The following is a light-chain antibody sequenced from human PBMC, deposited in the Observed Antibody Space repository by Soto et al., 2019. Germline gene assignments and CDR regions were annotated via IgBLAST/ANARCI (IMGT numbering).Light chain of an antibody. Sequence: QAVVTQSPSASASLGASVRLTCTLSSAHSSYAIAWHQQQPEKGPRYLMKVDSDGSHIKGDGIPDRFSGSSSGAERYLTISSLQSEDEADYYCQTWGTGTWVFGGGTKLTVL. CDR1: SAHSSYA. J-gene: IGLJ3*02. CDR2: VDSDGSH. V-gene: IGLV4-69*01. CDR3: QTWGTGTWV.